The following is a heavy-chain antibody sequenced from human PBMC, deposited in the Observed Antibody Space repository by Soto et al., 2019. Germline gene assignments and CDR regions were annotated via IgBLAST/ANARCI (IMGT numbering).Heavy chain of an antibody. CDR3: ARHRIGYCSSTSCPEIYYFDY. Sequence: QLQLQESGPGLVKPSETLSLTCTVSGGSISSSSYYWGWIRQPPGKGLERIGSIYYSGSTYYNPSLKSRVTISVDTSKNQFSLKLSSVTAADTAVYYCARHRIGYCSSTSCPEIYYFDYWGQGTLVTVSS. D-gene: IGHD2-2*01. V-gene: IGHV4-39*01. CDR1: GGSISSSSYY. CDR2: IYYSGST. J-gene: IGHJ4*02.